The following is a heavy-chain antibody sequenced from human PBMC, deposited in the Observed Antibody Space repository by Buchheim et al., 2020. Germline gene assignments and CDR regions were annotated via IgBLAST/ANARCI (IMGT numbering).Heavy chain of an antibody. CDR1: GFSFSSYT. J-gene: IGHJ4*02. CDR3: ARSRTAGTYYFDY. V-gene: IGHV3-48*01. Sequence: EVQLVESGGGLVQPGGSLRLSCAASGFSFSSYTMNWVRQAPGKGLEWVSYIGSSGSAKYYADSVTGRFTISRANANNSLYLQMNSLRVEDTAVYYCARSRTAGTYYFDYWGQGAL. CDR2: IGSSGSAK. D-gene: IGHD6-19*01.